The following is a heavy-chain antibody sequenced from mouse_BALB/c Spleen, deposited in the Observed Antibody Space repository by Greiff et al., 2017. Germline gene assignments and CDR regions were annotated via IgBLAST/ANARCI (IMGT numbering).Heavy chain of an antibody. J-gene: IGHJ3*01. CDR3: ASEGDSYYPAWFAY. CDR2: ISSGGSYT. V-gene: IGHV5-9-4*01. D-gene: IGHD2-3*01. Sequence: EVQLVESGGGLVKPGGSLKLSCAASGFTFSSYAMSWVRQSPEKRLEWVAEISSGGSYTYYPDTVTGRFTISRDNAKNTLYLEMSSLRSEDTAMYSCASEGDSYYPAWFAYWGQGTLVTVSA. CDR1: GFTFSSYA.